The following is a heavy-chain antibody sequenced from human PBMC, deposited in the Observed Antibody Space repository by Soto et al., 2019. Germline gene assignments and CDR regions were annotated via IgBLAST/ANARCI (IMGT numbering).Heavy chain of an antibody. CDR1: GGTFSTYT. J-gene: IGHJ4*02. Sequence: QVQLVQSGAEVKKPGSSVKVSCKASGGTFSTYTISWVRQAPGQGLEWMGRIAPIINIPDYSQKFQGRVTITADKSTTTAYMELSSLRSEDTAVYYCARAMCFGGSCYLEVWGQGTLGTVSS. D-gene: IGHD2-15*01. CDR3: ARAMCFGGSCYLEV. V-gene: IGHV1-69*02. CDR2: IAPIINIP.